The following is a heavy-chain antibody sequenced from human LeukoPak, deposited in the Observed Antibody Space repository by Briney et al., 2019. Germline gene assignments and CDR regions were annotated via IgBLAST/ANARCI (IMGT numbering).Heavy chain of an antibody. Sequence: SETLSLTCAVYGGSFSGYYWSWIRQPPGKGLEWIGEINHSGSTNYNPSLKSRITISVDTSKNQFSLKLSSVTAADTAVYYCARHRARMVPNWFDPWGQGTLVTVSS. D-gene: IGHD3-10*01. J-gene: IGHJ5*02. CDR2: INHSGST. CDR3: ARHRARMVPNWFDP. CDR1: GGSFSGYY. V-gene: IGHV4-34*01.